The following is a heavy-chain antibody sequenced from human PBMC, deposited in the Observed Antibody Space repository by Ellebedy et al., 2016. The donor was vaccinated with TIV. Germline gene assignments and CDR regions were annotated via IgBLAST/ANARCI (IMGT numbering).Heavy chain of an antibody. Sequence: GESLKISXAASGFTFSRYSMNWVRQAPGKGLEWVSYISSSSSTIYYADSVKGRFTISRDKAKNSLYLQMNSLRAEDTAVYYCASNYATYYDILTGYVFDYWGQGTLVTVSS. J-gene: IGHJ4*02. CDR1: GFTFSRYS. V-gene: IGHV3-48*01. CDR2: ISSSSSTI. D-gene: IGHD3-9*01. CDR3: ASNYATYYDILTGYVFDY.